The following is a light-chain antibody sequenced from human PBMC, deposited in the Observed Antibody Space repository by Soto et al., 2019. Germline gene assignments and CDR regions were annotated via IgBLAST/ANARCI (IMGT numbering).Light chain of an antibody. CDR1: QGISSY. CDR3: QQYYSYPPWT. V-gene: IGKV1-8*01. Sequence: IQLTQSAALLSASLGDRVTITCRASQGISSYLAWYQQKPGKAPKLLIYAASALQSGVPSRFSGSGSGTDFTLTISCLQSEDFATYYCQQYYSYPPWTFGQGTKVDVK. J-gene: IGKJ1*01. CDR2: AAS.